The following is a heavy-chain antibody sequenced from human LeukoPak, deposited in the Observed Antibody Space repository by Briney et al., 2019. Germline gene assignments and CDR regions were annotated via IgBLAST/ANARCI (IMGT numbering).Heavy chain of an antibody. CDR1: GFTVSTNY. CDR3: ARAAYDSGSYIVNHDY. D-gene: IGHD3-22*01. CDR2: IYRDDTT. J-gene: IGHJ4*02. V-gene: IGHV3-53*01. Sequence: GGSLRLSCAASGFTVSTNYMSWVRQAPGKGLEWVSIIYRDDTTYYADSVKGRFTISRDNSKNTLYLQMSSLRAEDTAVYYCARAAYDSGSYIVNHDYWGQGTLVTVSS.